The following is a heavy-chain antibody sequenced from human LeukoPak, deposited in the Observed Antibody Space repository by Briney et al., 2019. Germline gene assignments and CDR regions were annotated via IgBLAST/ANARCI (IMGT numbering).Heavy chain of an antibody. CDR3: ARSSRSGYSSSWDY. Sequence: GGSLRLSCAASGFTFSSYAMHWVRQAPGKGLEYVSAISSNGGSTYYANSVKGRFTISRDNSKNTLYLQMGSLRAEDMAVYYCARSSRSGYSSSWDYWGQGTLVTVS. J-gene: IGHJ4*02. CDR1: GFTFSSYA. CDR2: ISSNGGST. V-gene: IGHV3-64*01. D-gene: IGHD6-13*01.